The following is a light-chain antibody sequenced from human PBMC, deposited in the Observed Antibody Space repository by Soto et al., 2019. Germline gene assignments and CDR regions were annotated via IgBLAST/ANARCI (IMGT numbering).Light chain of an antibody. J-gene: IGLJ2*01. V-gene: IGLV2-14*01. CDR1: SSDVDIYNY. CDR3: GSRHL. Sequence: QSALTQPASVSGSPGQSITISCTGTSSDVDIYNYVSWYQQHPGKAPKLVIFDVSNRPSGVSNRFSGSKSGNSASLTISGLQAEDEADYYCGSRHLFGGGTKLTDL. CDR2: DVS.